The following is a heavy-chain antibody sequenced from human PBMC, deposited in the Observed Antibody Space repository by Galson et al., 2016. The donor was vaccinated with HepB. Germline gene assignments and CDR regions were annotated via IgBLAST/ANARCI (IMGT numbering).Heavy chain of an antibody. CDR1: GYSFTSYW. V-gene: IGHV5-51*03. CDR3: ATPSEPYYYGMDV. CDR2: IYPGDSDT. Sequence: QSGAEVKKPGESLKISCKGSGYSFTSYWIGWVRQMLGKGLEWMGIIYPGDSDTRYSPSFQGQATISADNSISTAYLQWSSLKASDTSMYYCATPSEPYYYGMDVWGQGTPVTVSS. J-gene: IGHJ6*02.